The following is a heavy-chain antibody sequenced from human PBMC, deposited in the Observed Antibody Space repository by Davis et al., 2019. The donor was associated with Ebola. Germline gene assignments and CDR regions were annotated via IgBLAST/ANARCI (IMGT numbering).Heavy chain of an antibody. Sequence: MPSETLSLTCTVSGGSMTTYYWSWIRQPPGKGLEWIGYIYYSGITKYNPSLKGRVTISVDTSKNQFSLNLDSMTAADSAVYYCARGQRGYSFWGRGTLVTVSS. J-gene: IGHJ4*02. D-gene: IGHD5-18*01. V-gene: IGHV4-59*01. CDR3: ARGQRGYSF. CDR2: IYYSGIT. CDR1: GGSMTTYY.